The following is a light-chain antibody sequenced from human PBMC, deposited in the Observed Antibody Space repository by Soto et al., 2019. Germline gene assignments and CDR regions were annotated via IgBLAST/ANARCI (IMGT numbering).Light chain of an antibody. Sequence: SALPQPASGTGSPGQSIRISCKRTSSDVGGYNYVSWYQQHPGKAPKLMIYDVSNRPSGVSNRFSGSKSGNTASLTISGLQAEDEADYYCSSYTSSSTYVFGTGTKVTVL. V-gene: IGLV2-14*01. CDR1: SSDVGGYNY. J-gene: IGLJ1*01. CDR3: SSYTSSSTYV. CDR2: DVS.